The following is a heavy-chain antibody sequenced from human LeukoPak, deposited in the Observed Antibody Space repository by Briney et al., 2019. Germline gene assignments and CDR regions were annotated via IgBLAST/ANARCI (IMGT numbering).Heavy chain of an antibody. CDR1: GGSISSYY. D-gene: IGHD4-17*01. CDR2: IYYGGST. Sequence: SETLSLTCTVSGGSISSYYWSWIRQPPGKGLEWIGYIYYGGSTNYNPSLKSRVTISVDTSKNQFSLKLSSVTAADTAVYYCARVTTVTTYYYYGMDVWGQGTTVTVSS. V-gene: IGHV4-59*01. CDR3: ARVTTVTTYYYYGMDV. J-gene: IGHJ6*02.